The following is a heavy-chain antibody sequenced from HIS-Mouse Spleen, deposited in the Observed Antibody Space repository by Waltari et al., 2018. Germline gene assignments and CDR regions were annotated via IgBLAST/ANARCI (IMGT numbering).Heavy chain of an antibody. CDR3: ARDMGISIYYFDY. J-gene: IGHJ4*02. CDR2: INPNSGGT. V-gene: IGHV1-2*02. CDR1: GYTFTGYY. Sequence: QVQLVQSGAEVKKPGASVKVSCKASGYTFTGYYIHWVRRAPGQGLEWMGWINPNSGGTNYAQKFQGRVTMTRDTSISTAYMELSRLRSDDTAVYYCARDMGISIYYFDYWGQGTLVTVSS. D-gene: IGHD7-27*01.